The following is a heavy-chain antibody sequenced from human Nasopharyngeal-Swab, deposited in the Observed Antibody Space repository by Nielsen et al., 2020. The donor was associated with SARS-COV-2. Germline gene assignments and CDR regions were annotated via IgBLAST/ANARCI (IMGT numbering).Heavy chain of an antibody. CDR3: TSERVVAATEGT. CDR2: IRSKANSYAT. V-gene: IGHV3-73*01. D-gene: IGHD2-15*01. CDR1: GFTFSGSA. J-gene: IGHJ5*02. Sequence: GGSLRLSCAASGFTFSGSAMHWVRQASGQGLEWVGRIRSKANSYATAYAASVKGRFTISRDDSKNTAYLQMNSLKTEDTAVYYCTSERVVAATEGTWGQGTLVTVSS.